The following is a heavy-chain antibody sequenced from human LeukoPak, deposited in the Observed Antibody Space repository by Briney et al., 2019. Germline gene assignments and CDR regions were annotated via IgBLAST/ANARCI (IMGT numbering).Heavy chain of an antibody. V-gene: IGHV5-51*01. D-gene: IGHD3-10*01. J-gene: IGHJ6*02. CDR3: ARGAYGSGSSYNYYGMDV. CDR2: IYPDDSDT. Sequence: GGSLQISCKCSGYRFVNRWIGWVRQMPGKGLEGMGIIYPDDSDTIYSPSLEGQITTSADKSISTAYLQWSSLKASDTAMYYCARGAYGSGSSYNYYGMDVWGQGTTVTVSS. CDR1: GYRFVNRW.